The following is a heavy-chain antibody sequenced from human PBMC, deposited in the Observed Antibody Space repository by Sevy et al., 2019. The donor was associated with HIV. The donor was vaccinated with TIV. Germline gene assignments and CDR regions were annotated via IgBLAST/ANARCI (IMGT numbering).Heavy chain of an antibody. CDR3: ARGQQLPLGY. CDR1: GFTVSSNY. V-gene: IGHV3-53*01. Sequence: GGSLRLSCAASGFTVSSNYMSWVRQAPGKGLEWVSGIYSGGSTYYADSVKGRFTISRDNSKNTLYLQMNSLRAGDTAVYYCARGQQLPLGYWGQGTLVTVSS. J-gene: IGHJ4*02. D-gene: IGHD6-13*01. CDR2: IYSGGST.